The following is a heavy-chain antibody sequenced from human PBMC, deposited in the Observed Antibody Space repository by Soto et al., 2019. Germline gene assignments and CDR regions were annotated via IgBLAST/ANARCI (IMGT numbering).Heavy chain of an antibody. Sequence: GGSLRLSCAASGFTFSNAWMNWVRQAPGKGLEWVGRIKSKTDGGTTDYAAPVKGRFTISRDDSKNTLYLQMNSLKTEDTAVYYCTTEGSITIFGVVIIRYYYYGMDVWGQGTTVTVSS. CDR2: IKSKTDGGTT. J-gene: IGHJ6*02. CDR3: TTEGSITIFGVVIIRYYYYGMDV. D-gene: IGHD3-3*01. V-gene: IGHV3-15*07. CDR1: GFTFSNAW.